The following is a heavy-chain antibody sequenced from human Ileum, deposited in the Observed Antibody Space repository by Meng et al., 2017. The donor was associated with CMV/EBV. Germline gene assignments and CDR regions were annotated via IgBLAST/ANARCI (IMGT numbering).Heavy chain of an antibody. CDR3: ARGLARSLYYYYYGMDV. CDR2: MNPNSGNT. CDR1: GYTFTSYD. D-gene: IGHD3-3*02. V-gene: IGHV1-8*03. J-gene: IGHJ6*02. Sequence: ASVKVSCKASGYTFTSYDINWVRQATGQGLEWMGWMNPNSGNTGYAQKFQGRVTITMNTSISTAYMELSSQRSEDTAVYYCARGLARSLYYYYYGMDVWGQGTTVTVSS.